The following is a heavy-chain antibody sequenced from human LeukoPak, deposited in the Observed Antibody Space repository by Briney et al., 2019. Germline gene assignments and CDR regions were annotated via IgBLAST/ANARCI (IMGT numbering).Heavy chain of an antibody. CDR2: INHSGST. J-gene: IGHJ5*02. Sequence: SETLSLTCAVYGGSFSGYYWSWIRQPPGKGLEWIGEINHSGSTNYNPSLKSRVTISLDTSKNQFSLKLSSVTAADTAVYYCARADTYYYDSSGYPNGFDPWGQGTLVTVSS. D-gene: IGHD3-22*01. CDR1: GGSFSGYY. CDR3: ARADTYYYDSSGYPNGFDP. V-gene: IGHV4-34*01.